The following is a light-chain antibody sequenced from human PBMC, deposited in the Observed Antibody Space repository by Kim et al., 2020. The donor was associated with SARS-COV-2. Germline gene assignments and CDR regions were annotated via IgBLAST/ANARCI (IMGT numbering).Light chain of an antibody. J-gene: IGLJ3*02. Sequence: VKLTCTLSSGHSSYAIAWHQQQPEKGPRYLMKLNSDGSHSKGDGIPDRFSGSSSGAERYLTISSLQSEDEADYYCQTWGTGIFWVFGGGTQLTVL. V-gene: IGLV4-69*01. CDR3: QTWGTGIFWV. CDR1: SGHSSYA. CDR2: LNSDGSH.